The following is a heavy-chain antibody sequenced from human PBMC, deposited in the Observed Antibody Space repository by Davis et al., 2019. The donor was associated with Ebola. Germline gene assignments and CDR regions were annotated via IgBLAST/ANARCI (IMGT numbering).Heavy chain of an antibody. D-gene: IGHD3-3*01. V-gene: IGHV3-7*03. CDR2: IKQDGSEK. Sequence: GGSLRLSCAASGFTFSSYAMSWVRQAPGKGLEWVANIKQDGSEKYYVDSVKGRFTISRDNAKNSLYLQMNSLRAEDTAVYYCARVGLRFLEWLSPFDYWGQGTLVTVSS. CDR1: GFTFSSYA. J-gene: IGHJ4*02. CDR3: ARVGLRFLEWLSPFDY.